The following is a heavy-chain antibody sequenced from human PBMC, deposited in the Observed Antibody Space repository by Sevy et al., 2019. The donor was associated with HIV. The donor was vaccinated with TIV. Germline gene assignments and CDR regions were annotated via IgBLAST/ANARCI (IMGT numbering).Heavy chain of an antibody. D-gene: IGHD2-15*01. V-gene: IGHV1-18*01. Sequence: ASVKVSCKGSGYTSTTYGITWVRQARGQGLEWMGWISAYNGDTHYAQNFQGRISMTIDTSTTTAYMELRSLRSDDTAVYYCATDIEPSRAFNTWGQGTRVTVSS. CDR2: ISAYNGDT. CDR3: ATDIEPSRAFNT. J-gene: IGHJ3*02. CDR1: GYTSTTYG.